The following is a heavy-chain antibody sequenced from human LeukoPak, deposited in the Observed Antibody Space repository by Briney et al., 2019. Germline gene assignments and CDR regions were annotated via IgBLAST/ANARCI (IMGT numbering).Heavy chain of an antibody. D-gene: IGHD3-3*01. CDR3: ARAYDFWSGPGGY. J-gene: IGHJ4*02. CDR1: GFTFKSFS. CDR2: ISSNSGIK. V-gene: IGHV3-48*01. Sequence: GGSLRLSCGGSGFTFKSFSMHWVRQAPGKGLEWVSDISSNSGIKSYADSVKGRFTISRDNAKNSLYLQMNSLRAEDTAVYYCARAYDFWSGPGGYWGQGTRVTVSS.